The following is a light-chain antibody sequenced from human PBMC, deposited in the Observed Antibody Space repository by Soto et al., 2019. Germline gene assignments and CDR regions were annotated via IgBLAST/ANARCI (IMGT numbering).Light chain of an antibody. CDR1: RSNIGSNT. V-gene: IGLV1-44*01. Sequence: QSVLTQPTSASGTPGQMVTISCSGSRSNIGSNTVNWYQQLPGTAPKLLIYRNNHRPSGVIDRFYGSKSSTSASLDISGLQYEDEADYYCAAWDDSLFVVFGGGTKLTVL. CDR2: RNN. J-gene: IGLJ2*01. CDR3: AAWDDSLFVV.